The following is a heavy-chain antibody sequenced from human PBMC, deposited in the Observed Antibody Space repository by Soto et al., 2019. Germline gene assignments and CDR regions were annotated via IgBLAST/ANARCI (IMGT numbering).Heavy chain of an antibody. D-gene: IGHD3-16*01. J-gene: IGHJ6*02. Sequence: QVQLVQSGAEGKKPGASVKVSCKASGYTFTSYDINWVRQATGQGRERMGWMNPNSANTGYAQKYQGRVTMTRNTSISTAYMELSSRRSEDTAVYYCAREGVRGMDVWGQGTTVTVSS. CDR3: AREGVRGMDV. CDR1: GYTFTSYD. CDR2: MNPNSANT. V-gene: IGHV1-8*01.